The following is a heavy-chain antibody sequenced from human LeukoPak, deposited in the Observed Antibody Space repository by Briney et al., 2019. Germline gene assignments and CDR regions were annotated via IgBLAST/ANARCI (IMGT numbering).Heavy chain of an antibody. CDR2: ISHSGST. Sequence: SETLSLTCAVYGGSFSGYYWSWIRQPPGKGLEWIGEISHSGSTNYNPSLKSRVTISVDTSKNQFSLKLSSVTAADTAVYYCARDLVTVNRYFDYWGQGTLVTVSS. V-gene: IGHV4-34*01. CDR1: GGSFSGYY. D-gene: IGHD5-18*01. CDR3: ARDLVTVNRYFDY. J-gene: IGHJ4*02.